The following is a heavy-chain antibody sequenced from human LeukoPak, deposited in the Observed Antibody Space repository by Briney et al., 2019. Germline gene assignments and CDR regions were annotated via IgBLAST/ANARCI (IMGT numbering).Heavy chain of an antibody. Sequence: GGSLRLSCAASGSTFSRYGMNWVRQAPGKGLEWVSSISSSGGSTYYADSVKGRFTISRDKSKNTLYLQMNSLRAEDTAVYYCRVAGTGDPWGQGTLVTAST. CDR1: GSTFSRYG. V-gene: IGHV3-23*01. CDR3: RVAGTGDP. D-gene: IGHD6-19*01. CDR2: ISSSGGST. J-gene: IGHJ5*02.